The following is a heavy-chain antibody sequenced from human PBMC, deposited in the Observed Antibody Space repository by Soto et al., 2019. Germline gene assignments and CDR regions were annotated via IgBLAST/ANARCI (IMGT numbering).Heavy chain of an antibody. CDR2: ISGSGGST. V-gene: IGHV3-23*01. CDR3: AKDRVRLRFLEWFRWFDP. CDR1: GFTFSSYA. J-gene: IGHJ5*02. D-gene: IGHD3-3*01. Sequence: GGSLRLSCAASGFTFSSYAMSWVRQAPGKGLEWVSAISGSGGSTYYADSVKGRFTISRDNSKNTLYLQMNSLRAEDTAVYYRAKDRVRLRFLEWFRWFDPWGQGTLVTVSS.